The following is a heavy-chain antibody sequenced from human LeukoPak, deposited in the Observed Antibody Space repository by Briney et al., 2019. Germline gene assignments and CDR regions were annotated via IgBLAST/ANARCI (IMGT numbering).Heavy chain of an antibody. CDR3: VRGASHLAY. CDR2: ISRSGAYA. CDR1: GFTFQNFD. V-gene: IGHV3-23*01. D-gene: IGHD4/OR15-4a*01. J-gene: IGHJ4*02. Sequence: GGSLRLSCAASGFTFQNFDMSWVRQAPGKGLEWVSSISRSGAYAHYADSVKGRFTISRDNSNSTLFLQMNSLRGDDTAVYYCVRGASHLAYWGQGTLVSASS.